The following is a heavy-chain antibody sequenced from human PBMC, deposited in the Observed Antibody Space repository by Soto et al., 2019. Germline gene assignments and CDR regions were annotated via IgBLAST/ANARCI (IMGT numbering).Heavy chain of an antibody. V-gene: IGHV4-30-4*01. CDR2: IHYSGSV. J-gene: IGHJ6*02. D-gene: IGHD2-21*02. CDR1: GGSISFDHYH. CDR3: VREDDGGDTDYYGLDV. Sequence: QVQLQESGPGLVRPSQTLSLTCTVSGGSISFDHYHWTWIRQPAGKGLEWIWYIHYSGSVYYNPSLQRRVSMSVDKSKNLFSLKLSSVTAEDTAVYFCVREDDGGDTDYYGLDVWGQGTTVTVSS.